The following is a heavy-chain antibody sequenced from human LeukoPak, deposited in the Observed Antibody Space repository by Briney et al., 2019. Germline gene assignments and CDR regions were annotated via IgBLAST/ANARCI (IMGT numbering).Heavy chain of an antibody. CDR2: ISAYNGNT. CDR1: GYTFTSYG. CDR3: ARDVNYYDSSGYPTDPDAFDI. Sequence: ASVKVSCKASGYTFTSYGISWVRQAPGQVLEWMGWISAYNGNTNHAQKLQGRVTMTTDTSTSTAYMELRSLRSDDTAVYYCARDVNYYDSSGYPTDPDAFDIWGQGTMVTVSS. V-gene: IGHV1-18*01. J-gene: IGHJ3*02. D-gene: IGHD3-22*01.